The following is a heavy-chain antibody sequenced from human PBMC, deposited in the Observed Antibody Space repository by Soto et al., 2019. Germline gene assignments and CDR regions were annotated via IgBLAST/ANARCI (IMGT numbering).Heavy chain of an antibody. Sequence: QVQLVQSVAEVKKPGSSVKVSCKASGCTFSSCTISWVRQAPGQGLEWMGRIMPILGIANYAQKFLGRVMITADKTTRTAYVELRSLRSEDTAVYYCAGGRNSDHRAAAGTLGYRGQGTLVTASS. CDR1: GCTFSSCT. CDR2: IMPILGIA. CDR3: AGGRNSDHRAAAGTLGY. J-gene: IGHJ4*02. D-gene: IGHD6-13*01. V-gene: IGHV1-69*02.